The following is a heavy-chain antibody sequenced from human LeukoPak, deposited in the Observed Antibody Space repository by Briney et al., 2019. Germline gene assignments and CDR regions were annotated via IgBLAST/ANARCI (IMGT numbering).Heavy chain of an antibody. CDR2: ISYSGGT. Sequence: SETLSLTCTVSGGSISSGGYYWNWIRQPPGKGLEWVGHISYSGGTKYNPSLQSRVTISIDTSKNQFSLNLSSVTAADTAAYYCARRVIMSAAGVPDTWLDPWGQGILVTVSS. CDR3: ARRVIMSAAGVPDTWLDP. J-gene: IGHJ5*02. V-gene: IGHV4-61*08. D-gene: IGHD2-8*01. CDR1: GGSISSGGYY.